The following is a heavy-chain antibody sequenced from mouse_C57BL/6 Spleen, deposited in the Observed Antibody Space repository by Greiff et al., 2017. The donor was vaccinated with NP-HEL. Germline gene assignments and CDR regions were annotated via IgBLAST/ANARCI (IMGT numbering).Heavy chain of an antibody. V-gene: IGHV1-61*01. Sequence: QVQLQQPGAELVRPGSSVKLSCKASGYTFTSYWMDWVKQRPGQGLEWIGNIYPSDSETHYNQKFKDKATLTVDKSSSTAYMQLSSLTSEDSAVYYCATVYYGKGKWYFDVWGTGTTVTVSS. CDR1: GYTFTSYW. D-gene: IGHD2-1*01. J-gene: IGHJ1*03. CDR2: IYPSDSET. CDR3: ATVYYGKGKWYFDV.